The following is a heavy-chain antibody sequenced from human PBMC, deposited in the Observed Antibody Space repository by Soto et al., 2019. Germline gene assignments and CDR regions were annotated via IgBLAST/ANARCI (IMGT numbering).Heavy chain of an antibody. V-gene: IGHV4-59*08. CDR2: IYYSGST. D-gene: IGHD6-13*01. CDR1: GGSISSYY. J-gene: IGHJ4*02. Sequence: QVQLQESGPGLVKPSETLSLTCTVSGGSISSYYWSWIRQPPGKGLEWIGYIYYSGSTNYNPSLKSRVXXSXDXXKNQFSLKLSYVTAADTAVYYCASLAGGQLVPEDYWGQGTLVTVSS. CDR3: ASLAGGQLVPEDY.